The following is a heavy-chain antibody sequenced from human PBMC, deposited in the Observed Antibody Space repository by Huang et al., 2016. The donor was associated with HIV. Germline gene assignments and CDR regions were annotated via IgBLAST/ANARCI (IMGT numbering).Heavy chain of an antibody. V-gene: IGHV3-23*01. Sequence: VQLLESGGSLVQPGGSRRLSCAASGFTFSSYAMSWVRQAPGKGLEWFSTIRGSGVSTYHADSVKGRFTTSRDNSENMWYLQMHTLRAEDTAVYYCAKGEFVGESYFDQWGQGTLVTVSS. CDR2: IRGSGVST. CDR3: AKGEFVGESYFDQ. J-gene: IGHJ4*02. D-gene: IGHD3-10*01. CDR1: GFTFSSYA.